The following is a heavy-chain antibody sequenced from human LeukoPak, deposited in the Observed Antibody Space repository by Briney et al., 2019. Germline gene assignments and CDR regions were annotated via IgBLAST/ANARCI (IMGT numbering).Heavy chain of an antibody. CDR1: GFTFTSSA. V-gene: IGHV1-58*02. CDR3: AAEGPNWGSPFDY. D-gene: IGHD7-27*01. CDR2: IVVGSGNT. Sequence: SVKASCXASGFTFTSSAMQWVRQARGQRLEWIGWIVVGSGNTNYAQKFQERVTITRDMSTSTAYMELSSLRSEDTAVYYCAAEGPNWGSPFDYWGQGTLVTVSS. J-gene: IGHJ4*02.